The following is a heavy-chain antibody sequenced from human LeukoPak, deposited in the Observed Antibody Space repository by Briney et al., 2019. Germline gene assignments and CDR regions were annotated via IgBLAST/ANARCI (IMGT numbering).Heavy chain of an antibody. Sequence: ASVKVSCKASGYTFTGYYMHWVRQAPGQGLEWMGWINPNSGGTNYAQKFQGRVTMTRDTSISTAYLQWSSLKASDTAMYYCARHPPDYWGQGTLVTVPS. CDR3: ARHPPDY. J-gene: IGHJ4*02. CDR1: GYTFTGYY. CDR2: INPNSGGT. V-gene: IGHV1-2*02.